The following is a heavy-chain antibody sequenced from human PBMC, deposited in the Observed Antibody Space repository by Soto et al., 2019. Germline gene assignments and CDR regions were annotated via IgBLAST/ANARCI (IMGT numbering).Heavy chain of an antibody. CDR3: AKEGCSGGICYGFDY. Sequence: VQLVESGGGVVQPGRSLRLSCAASGFTFSSYGMHWVRQAPGKGLEWVAVMSWDGSDEFYEETVKGRFTVSRENSRNTLYLPMNTLRTEDTAVYYCAKEGCSGGICYGFDYCGQGTLVTVSS. CDR1: GFTFSSYG. V-gene: IGHV3-30*18. J-gene: IGHJ4*02. CDR2: MSWDGSDE. D-gene: IGHD2-15*01.